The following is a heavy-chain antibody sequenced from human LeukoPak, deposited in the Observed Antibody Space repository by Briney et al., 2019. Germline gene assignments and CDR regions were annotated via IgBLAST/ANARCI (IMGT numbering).Heavy chain of an antibody. CDR2: IKQDGSEK. V-gene: IGHV3-7*01. CDR1: GFTFSSYW. J-gene: IGHJ4*02. CDR3: ARTSPGWWELTYFDY. D-gene: IGHD1-26*01. Sequence: GWSLRLSCAASGFTFSSYWMSWVRQAPGKGLEWVANIKQDGSEKYYVDSVKGRFTISRDNAKNSLYLQMNSLRAEDTAVYYCARTSPGWWELTYFDYWGQGTLVTVSS.